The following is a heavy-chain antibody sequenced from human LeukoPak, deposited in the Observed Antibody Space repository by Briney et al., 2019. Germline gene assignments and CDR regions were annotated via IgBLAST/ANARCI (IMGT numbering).Heavy chain of an antibody. D-gene: IGHD2-15*01. CDR1: GLTFSSYE. V-gene: IGHV3-48*03. CDR3: ARVSYCSGGSCFPPYYYYMDV. CDR2: ISSSGSTI. Sequence: GGSLRLSCAASGLTFSSYEMNWVRQAPGKGLEWVSYISSSGSTIYYADSVKGRFTISRDNAKNSLYLQMNSLRAEDTAVYYCARVSYCSGGSCFPPYYYYMDVWGKGTTVTVSS. J-gene: IGHJ6*03.